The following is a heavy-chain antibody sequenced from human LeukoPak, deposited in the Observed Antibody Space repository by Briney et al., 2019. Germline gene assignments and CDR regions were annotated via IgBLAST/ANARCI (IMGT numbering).Heavy chain of an antibody. CDR1: GFTFSSYW. CDR2: INSDGRST. Sequence: AGGSLRLSCVASGFTFSSYWMHWVRQAPGKGLVWVSHINSDGRSTSYADSVKGRFTISRDNAKNTLYLQMNSLRAEDTAVYYCASLTFGVDNWFDPWGQGTLVTVSS. CDR3: ASLTFGVDNWFDP. D-gene: IGHD2-8*01. J-gene: IGHJ5*02. V-gene: IGHV3-74*01.